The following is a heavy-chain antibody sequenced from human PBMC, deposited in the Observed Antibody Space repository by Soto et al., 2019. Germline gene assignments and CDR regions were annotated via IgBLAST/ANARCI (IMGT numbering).Heavy chain of an antibody. Sequence: QVQLVQSGAEVKKPGASVKVSCKASGYTFIGYYMHWVRQAPGQGLEWMGWINPNSGGTNYAQKFQGWVTMTRDTSISTAYMELSRLRSDDTAVYYCARDGSIFGVVTSHYGMDVWGQGTTVTVSS. V-gene: IGHV1-2*04. CDR1: GYTFIGYY. CDR2: INPNSGGT. CDR3: ARDGSIFGVVTSHYGMDV. J-gene: IGHJ6*02. D-gene: IGHD3-3*01.